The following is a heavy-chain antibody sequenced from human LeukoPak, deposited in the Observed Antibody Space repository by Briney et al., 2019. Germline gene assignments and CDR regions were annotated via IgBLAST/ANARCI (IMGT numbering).Heavy chain of an antibody. CDR2: INHSGST. V-gene: IGHV4-34*01. D-gene: IGHD5-24*01. CDR1: GGSFSGYY. CDR3: ARRSSKRFNWYFDL. J-gene: IGHJ2*01. Sequence: PSETLSLTCAVYGGSFSGYYWSWLRHPPGKGLEWIGEINHSGSTNYNPSRKSRVTISVDTSKNQFSLKLSSVTAADTAVYYCARRSSKRFNWYFDLWGRGTLVTVSS.